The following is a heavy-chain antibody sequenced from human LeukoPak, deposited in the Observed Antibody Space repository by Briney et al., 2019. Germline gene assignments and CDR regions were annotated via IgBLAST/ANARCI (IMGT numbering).Heavy chain of an antibody. CDR1: GGTFSSYA. CDR3: ATLHKGYCSGGSCHDWFDP. Sequence: ASVKVSCKASGGTFSSYAISWVRQAPGQGLEWMGGIIPIFGTANYAQKFQGRVTITADESTSTAYMELSSLRSEDTAAYYCATLHKGYCSGGSCHDWFDPWGQGTLVTVSS. J-gene: IGHJ5*02. V-gene: IGHV1-69*13. CDR2: IIPIFGTA. D-gene: IGHD2-15*01.